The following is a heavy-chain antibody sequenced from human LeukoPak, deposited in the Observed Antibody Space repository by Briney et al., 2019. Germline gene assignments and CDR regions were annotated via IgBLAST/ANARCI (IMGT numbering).Heavy chain of an antibody. V-gene: IGHV4-34*01. CDR3: ARVGATFFFDY. CDR1: GGSFSGYY. J-gene: IGHJ4*02. Sequence: SETLSLTCAVYGGSFSGYYWSWIRQPPGKGLEWIGEINHSGSTNYNPSLKSRVTISVDTSKNQFSLKLSSVTAADTAVYYCARVGATFFFDYWGQGTLVTVSS. D-gene: IGHD1-26*01. CDR2: INHSGST.